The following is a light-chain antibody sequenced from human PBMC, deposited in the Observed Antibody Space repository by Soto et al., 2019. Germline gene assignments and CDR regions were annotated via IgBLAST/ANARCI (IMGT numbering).Light chain of an antibody. Sequence: EIVLTQSPGTLSLSPGERATLSCRASQSVSNNFLAWYQQKPGQAPRLLIYGASGRATGIPDRFSGSGSGTDFTLTISMLEPEDFAVYFCQQYGGSPGTFGQGTRVEIK. J-gene: IGKJ1*01. CDR1: QSVSNNF. V-gene: IGKV3-20*01. CDR3: QQYGGSPGT. CDR2: GAS.